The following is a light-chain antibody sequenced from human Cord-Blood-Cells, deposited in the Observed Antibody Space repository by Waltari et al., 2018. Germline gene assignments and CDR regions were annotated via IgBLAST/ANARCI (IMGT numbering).Light chain of an antibody. CDR2: GKN. V-gene: IGLV3-19*01. CDR3: NSRDSSGNHYV. J-gene: IGLJ1*01. CDR1: SLRSYY. Sequence: SSALTQDPAVSVALGQTVRIPCQGDSLRSYYASWYQQKPGQAPVLVIYGKNNRPSGIPDRFSGSSSGNTASLTITGAQAEDEADYYCNSRDSSGNHYVFGTGTKVTVL.